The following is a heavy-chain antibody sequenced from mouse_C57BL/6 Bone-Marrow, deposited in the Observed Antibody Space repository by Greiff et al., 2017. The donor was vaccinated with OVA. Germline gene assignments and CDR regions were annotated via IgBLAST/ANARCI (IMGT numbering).Heavy chain of an antibody. CDR2: IYPRSGNT. D-gene: IGHD1-1*01. V-gene: IGHV1-81*01. CDR1: GYTFTSSG. Sequence: VKLMESGAELARPGASVKLSCKASGYTFTSSGISWVKQRTGQGLEWIGEIYPRSGNTYYNEKFKGKATLTADKSSSTAYMELRSLTSEDSAVYFCAGRYYYGSSPFAYWGQGTLVTVSA. CDR3: AGRYYYGSSPFAY. J-gene: IGHJ3*01.